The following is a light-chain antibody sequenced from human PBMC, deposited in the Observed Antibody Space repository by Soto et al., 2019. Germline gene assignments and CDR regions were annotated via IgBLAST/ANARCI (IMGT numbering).Light chain of an antibody. J-gene: IGLJ1*01. V-gene: IGLV2-8*01. Sequence: QSALTQPPSASGSPGPSVTIACTGTNSDVGVYNYVSWYQQYPGKAPKLIIYEVNERPSGVPDRFSGSKSGNTASLTVSGLQTADEADYFCSSYAGSNWYVFGTGTKVTVL. CDR2: EVN. CDR1: NSDVGVYNY. CDR3: SSYAGSNWYV.